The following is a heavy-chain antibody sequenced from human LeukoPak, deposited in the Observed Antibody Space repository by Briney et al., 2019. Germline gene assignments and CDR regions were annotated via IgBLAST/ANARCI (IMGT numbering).Heavy chain of an antibody. D-gene: IGHD6-13*01. V-gene: IGHV4-59*01. J-gene: IGHJ4*02. CDR1: GGSISSYY. CDR2: IYYSGST. Sequence: KPSETLSLTCTVSGGSISSYYWSWIRQPPGKGLERIGYIYYSGSTNYNPSLKSRVTISVDTSKNQFSLKLSSVTAADTAVYYCARVRVAAAGIDYWGQGTLVTVSS. CDR3: ARVRVAAAGIDY.